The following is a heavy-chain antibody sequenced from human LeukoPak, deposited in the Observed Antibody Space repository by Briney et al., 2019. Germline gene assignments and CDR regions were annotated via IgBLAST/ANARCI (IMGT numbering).Heavy chain of an antibody. CDR3: AKKFSYGSGAGDALDI. Sequence: GGSLRLSCAASGFTFSGFGMHWVRQAPGKGLEWVAVISYDGSLKHYLDSVKGRFTISRDNSKNTVVLQMDSLRVEDTAICYCAKKFSYGSGAGDALDIWGHGTLVTVSS. CDR1: GFTFSGFG. J-gene: IGHJ3*02. V-gene: IGHV3-30*18. D-gene: IGHD3-10*01. CDR2: ISYDGSLK.